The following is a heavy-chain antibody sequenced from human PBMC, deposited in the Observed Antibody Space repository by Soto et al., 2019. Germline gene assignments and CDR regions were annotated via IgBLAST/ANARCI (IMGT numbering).Heavy chain of an antibody. CDR1: GFTFIDAW. CDR2: IRSKSDGGTT. D-gene: IGHD3-10*01. V-gene: IGHV3-15*01. CDR3: VADALDVLFGEVLGPIEGY. Sequence: EVQLVESGGGLVKPGGSLRLSCAASGFTFIDAWMTWVRQAPGRGLEWVGRIRSKSDGGTTDYGAPVKGRFTISRDDSEGTLFLQMDSLKSEDTAVYYCVADALDVLFGEVLGPIEGYWGQGTLVTVSS. J-gene: IGHJ4*02.